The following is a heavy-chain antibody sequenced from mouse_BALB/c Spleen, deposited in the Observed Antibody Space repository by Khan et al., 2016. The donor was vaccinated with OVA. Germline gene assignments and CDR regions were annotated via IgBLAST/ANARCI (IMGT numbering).Heavy chain of an antibody. CDR3: SRRRSSSWFAY. J-gene: IGHJ3*01. V-gene: IGHV1S135*01. CDR1: GYSFTSYY. Sequence: VQLQQSGPELMKPGASVKISCKASGYSFTSYYIHWVKQSHGKSLEWIGYIDPFNGGTSYNQKFKGKATLNVDKSSSTAYMHLISLTSEASAVYSGSRRRSSSWFAYWGQGTLVTVSA. D-gene: IGHD1-1*01. CDR2: IDPFNGGT.